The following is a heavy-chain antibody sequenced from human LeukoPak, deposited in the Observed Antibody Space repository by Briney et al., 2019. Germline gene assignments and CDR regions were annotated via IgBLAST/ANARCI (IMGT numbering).Heavy chain of an antibody. CDR1: GGSISSSSYY. CDR2: IYYSGST. CDR3: ARDRRPYYYDSSGYYYDY. J-gene: IGHJ4*02. Sequence: PSETLSLTCTVSGGSISSSSYYWGWIRQLPGKGLEWIGSIYYSGSTYYNPSLKSRVTISVDTSKNQFSLKLSSVTAADTAVYYCARDRRPYYYDSSGYYYDYWGQGTLVTVSS. V-gene: IGHV4-39*07. D-gene: IGHD3-22*01.